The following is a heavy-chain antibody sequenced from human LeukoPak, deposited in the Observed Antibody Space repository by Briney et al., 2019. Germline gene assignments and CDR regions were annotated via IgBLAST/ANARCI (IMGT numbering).Heavy chain of an antibody. V-gene: IGHV3-23*01. CDR1: GFTFSNFG. D-gene: IGHD5-12*01. CDR2: FSDSGSST. Sequence: GGSLRLSCAASGFTFSNFGMSWIRQAPGKGLEWVSSFSDSGSSTYYADSVKGRFSVSRDNPKNTLYLQMNSLRAEDTAVYYCAKDREGLSSGYDLEYFDYWGQGTLVTVSS. CDR3: AKDREGLSSGYDLEYFDY. J-gene: IGHJ4*02.